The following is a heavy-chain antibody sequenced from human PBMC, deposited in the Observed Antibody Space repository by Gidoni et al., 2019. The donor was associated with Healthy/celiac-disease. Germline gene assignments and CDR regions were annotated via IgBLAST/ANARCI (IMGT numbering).Heavy chain of an antibody. V-gene: IGHV3-23*01. CDR3: ARGGDYYDKRLGAFDI. CDR2: ISGSGGST. J-gene: IGHJ3*02. D-gene: IGHD3-22*01. Sequence: EVQLLESGGGLVQPGGSLRLSCAASGFTFSSYAMSWVRQAPGKGLEWVSAISGSGGSTYYADSVKGRFTISRDNSKNTLYLQMNSLRAEDTAVYYCARGGDYYDKRLGAFDIWGQGTMVTVSS. CDR1: GFTFSSYA.